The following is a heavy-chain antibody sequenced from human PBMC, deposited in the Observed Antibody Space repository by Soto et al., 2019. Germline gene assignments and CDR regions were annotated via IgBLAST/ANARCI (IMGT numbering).Heavy chain of an antibody. D-gene: IGHD3-22*01. Sequence: GGSLRLSCAASGFTFSSYAMHWVRQAPGKGLEWVAVISYDGSNKYYADSVKGRFTISRDNSKNTLYLQMNSLRAEDTAVYYCARWGIYYDSSGRFDYWGQGTLVTVSS. CDR1: GFTFSSYA. V-gene: IGHV3-30-3*01. J-gene: IGHJ4*02. CDR3: ARWGIYYDSSGRFDY. CDR2: ISYDGSNK.